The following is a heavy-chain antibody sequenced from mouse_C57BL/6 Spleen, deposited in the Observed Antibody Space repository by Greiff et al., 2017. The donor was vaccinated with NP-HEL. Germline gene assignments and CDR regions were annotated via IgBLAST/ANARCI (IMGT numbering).Heavy chain of an antibody. Sequence: QVQLQQSGAELVRPGASVKLSCKASGYTFTDYYINWVKQRPGQGLEWIARIYPGSGNTYYNEKFKGKATLTAEKSSSTAYMQLSSLTSEDSAVYFCAREKVFITTVVATWDFDYWGQGTTLTVSS. D-gene: IGHD1-1*01. CDR1: GYTFTDYY. CDR2: IYPGSGNT. J-gene: IGHJ2*01. V-gene: IGHV1-76*01. CDR3: AREKVFITTVVATWDFDY.